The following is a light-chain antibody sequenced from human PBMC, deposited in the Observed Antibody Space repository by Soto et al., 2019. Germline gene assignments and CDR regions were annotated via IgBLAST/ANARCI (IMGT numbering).Light chain of an antibody. CDR2: DVS. V-gene: IGLV2-11*01. CDR1: SSDVGGYNY. CDR3: CSYAGTYTLWV. Sequence: SVLTQPRSVSGSPGQSVTISCTGTSSDVGGYNYVSWYQQYPGKAPKVIIYDVSKRPSGVPDRFSGSKSGNTASLTISGLQAEDEADYYCCSYAGTYTLWVFGGGTKVTAL. J-gene: IGLJ3*02.